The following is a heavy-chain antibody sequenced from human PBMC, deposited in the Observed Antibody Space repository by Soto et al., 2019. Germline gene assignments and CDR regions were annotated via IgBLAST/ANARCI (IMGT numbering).Heavy chain of an antibody. Sequence: PSETLSLTCTVSSGSINSFYWAWMRQPAGKGLEWIGRIHSSGTTNYNPSLSSRVTMSVDPSKNQFSLRLTSVTAADTAVYYCARNRISGTSYSDYWGQGILVTVSS. CDR3: ARNRISGTSYSDY. CDR2: IHSSGTT. V-gene: IGHV4-4*07. D-gene: IGHD1-7*01. CDR1: SGSINSFY. J-gene: IGHJ4*02.